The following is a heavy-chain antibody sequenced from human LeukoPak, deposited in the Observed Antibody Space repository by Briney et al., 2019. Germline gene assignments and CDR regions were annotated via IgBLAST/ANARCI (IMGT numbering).Heavy chain of an antibody. CDR2: INPNSGAT. V-gene: IGHV1-2*02. Sequence: ASVKVSCKASGYTFTGYYIHWVRQAPGQGLEWMGWINPNSGATSSAQNFQGRVTMTRDTSISTAYMELSRLRSEDTAVYYCASSVAARSTRDLDYWGQGTLVTVSS. CDR3: ASSVAARSTRDLDY. CDR1: GYTFTGYY. D-gene: IGHD6-13*01. J-gene: IGHJ4*02.